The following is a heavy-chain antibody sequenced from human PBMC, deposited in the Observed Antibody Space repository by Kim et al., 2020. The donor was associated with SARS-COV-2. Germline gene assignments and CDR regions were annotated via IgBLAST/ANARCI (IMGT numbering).Heavy chain of an antibody. Sequence: GGSLRLSCAASGFTFSSYAMHWVRQAPGKGLEWVAVISYDGSNKYYADSVKGRFTISRDNSKNTLYLQMNSLRAEDTAVYYCARDAGGPYDSSGFDYWG. V-gene: IGHV3-30*04. D-gene: IGHD3-22*01. CDR2: ISYDGSNK. J-gene: IGHJ5*01. CDR1: GFTFSSYA. CDR3: ARDAGGPYDSSGFDY.